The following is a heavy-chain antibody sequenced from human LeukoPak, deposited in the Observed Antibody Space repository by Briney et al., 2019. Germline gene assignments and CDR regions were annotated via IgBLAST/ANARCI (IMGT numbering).Heavy chain of an antibody. CDR3: ARDRFYAFDI. J-gene: IGHJ3*02. D-gene: IGHD3-10*01. CDR1: GGSISSYY. V-gene: IGHV4-59*01. Sequence: PSETLSLTCTVSGGSISSYYWSWIRQPPGKGLEWIGYIYYSGSTNYNPSLKSRVTISVDTSKNQFSLKLSSVTAADTAVYYCARDRFYAFDIWGQGTMVTVSS. CDR2: IYYSGST.